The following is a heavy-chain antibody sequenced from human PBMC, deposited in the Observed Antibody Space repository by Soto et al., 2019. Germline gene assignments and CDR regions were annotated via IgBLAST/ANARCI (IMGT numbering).Heavy chain of an antibody. V-gene: IGHV1-3*01. Sequence: GASVKVSCKASGYTFTSYAMHWVRQAPGQRLEWMGWINAGKGNTKYSQRFQGRVTITRDTSANTAYMELSSLRSEDTAVYYCARGLDILTGYYIWFPPNYMDVWGKGTTVTVSS. CDR3: ARGLDILTGYYIWFPPNYMDV. CDR2: INAGKGNT. J-gene: IGHJ6*03. CDR1: GYTFTSYA. D-gene: IGHD3-9*01.